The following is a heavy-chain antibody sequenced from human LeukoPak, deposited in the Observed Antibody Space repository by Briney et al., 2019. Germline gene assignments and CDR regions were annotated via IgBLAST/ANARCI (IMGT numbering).Heavy chain of an antibody. CDR3: AIIDFHDLDY. Sequence: PSETLSLTCTVSGGSIRSSYYYWGWIRQPPGKGLEWIGSAYFSGITYYNPALKSRVSISVNTPRNYFSLNLNSVTAADTAVYYCAIIDFHDLDYWGQGTLVTVSS. CDR1: GGSIRSSYYY. D-gene: IGHD2/OR15-2a*01. CDR2: AYFSGIT. J-gene: IGHJ4*02. V-gene: IGHV4-39*01.